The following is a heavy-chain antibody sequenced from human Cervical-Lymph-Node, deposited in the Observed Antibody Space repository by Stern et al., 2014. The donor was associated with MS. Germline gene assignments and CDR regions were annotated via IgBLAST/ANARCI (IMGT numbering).Heavy chain of an antibody. V-gene: IGHV3-21*01. D-gene: IGHD4-23*01. CDR3: ARGYGGNSEGDY. Sequence: EVQLVESGGGLVKPGESLRLSCAVSGFTFSTSSMNWVRPAPGKGLEWVSSISSTATYIYYADSVKGRFTISRDNAKNSLYLQMNSLSPQDTAVYYCARGYGGNSEGDYWGQGTLVIVSS. J-gene: IGHJ4*02. CDR1: GFTFSTSS. CDR2: ISSTATYI.